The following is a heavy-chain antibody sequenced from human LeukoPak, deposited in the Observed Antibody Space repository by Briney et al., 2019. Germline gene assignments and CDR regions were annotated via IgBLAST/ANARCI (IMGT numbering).Heavy chain of an antibody. D-gene: IGHD4-17*01. J-gene: IGHJ4*02. CDR3: AKGDYANYFDY. Sequence: GGSLRLSCAASGFTFSSYAMHWVRQAPGKGLQYVSAISGSGGSTYYADSVKGRFTISRDNSKNTLYLQMNSLRAEDTAVYYCAKGDYANYFDYWGQGTLVTVSS. CDR2: ISGSGGST. V-gene: IGHV3-23*01. CDR1: GFTFSSYA.